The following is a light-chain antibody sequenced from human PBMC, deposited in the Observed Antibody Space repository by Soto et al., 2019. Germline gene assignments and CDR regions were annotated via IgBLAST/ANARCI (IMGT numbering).Light chain of an antibody. V-gene: IGKV3-20*01. CDR1: QTVRTNY. Sequence: EIVLTQSPGTLSLSPGERATLSCRASQTVRTNYLAWFQHKPGQAPRLLIYGASSRATGLPDRFSGSGYGKAFTLIINRLAPEDLAEYFWQQYSDSPLTFGGGTKVEIK. CDR3: QQYSDSPLT. CDR2: GAS. J-gene: IGKJ4*01.